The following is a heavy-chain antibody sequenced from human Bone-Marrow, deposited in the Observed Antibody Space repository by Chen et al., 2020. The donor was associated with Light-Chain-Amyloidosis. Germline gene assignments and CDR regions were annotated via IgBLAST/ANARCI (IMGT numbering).Heavy chain of an antibody. V-gene: IGHV4-38-2*02. Sequence: QVQLQESGPGLVKPSETLSLTCTVSGYSISSGYYWGWIRQPPGKGREWIGSIYHSGSTYYNPSLKSRVTMSVDTSKNQFSLKLSSVTAADTAMYFCTRAWRSTSDGRHDAFDIWGQGTMVTVSS. J-gene: IGHJ3*02. CDR2: IYHSGST. D-gene: IGHD2-2*01. CDR1: GYSISSGYY. CDR3: TRAWRSTSDGRHDAFDI.